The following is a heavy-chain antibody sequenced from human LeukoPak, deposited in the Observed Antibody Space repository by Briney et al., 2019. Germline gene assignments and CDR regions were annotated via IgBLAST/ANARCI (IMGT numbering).Heavy chain of an antibody. D-gene: IGHD3-9*01. J-gene: IGHJ5*02. CDR1: GGSISSYY. Sequence: SETLSLTCTVSGGSISSYYWSWIRQPAGKGLEWIGRIYTSGSTNYNPSLKSRVTMSVDTSKNQFSLKLSSVTAADTAVYYCAREPYDILTGLSNWFDPWGQGTLVTVSS. CDR2: IYTSGST. V-gene: IGHV4-4*07. CDR3: AREPYDILTGLSNWFDP.